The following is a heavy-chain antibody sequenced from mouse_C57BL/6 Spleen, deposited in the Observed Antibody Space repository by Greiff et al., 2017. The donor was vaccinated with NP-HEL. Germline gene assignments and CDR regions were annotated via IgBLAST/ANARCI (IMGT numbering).Heavy chain of an antibody. V-gene: IGHV5-16*01. Sequence: EVKVEESEGGLVQPGSSMKLSCTASGFTFSDYYMAWVRQVPEKGLEWVANINYDGSSTYYLDSLKSRFIISRDNAKNILYLQMSSLKSEDTATYYCARGDGSSFYAMDYWGQGTSVTVSS. CDR2: INYDGSST. CDR3: ARGDGSSFYAMDY. CDR1: GFTFSDYY. D-gene: IGHD1-1*01. J-gene: IGHJ4*01.